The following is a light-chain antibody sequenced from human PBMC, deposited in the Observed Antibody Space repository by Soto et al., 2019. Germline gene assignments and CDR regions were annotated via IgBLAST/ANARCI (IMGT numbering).Light chain of an antibody. Sequence: QSVLTQPPSASGTPGQRVPISCSGSSSNIGDNSAYWFQQLPGTAPKLLIYRSTQRPSGVPDRFSGSKSGTSASLASSGLRSEDEADYYCAAWDGSLSAWVFGGGTKRTVL. CDR3: AAWDGSLSAWV. J-gene: IGLJ3*02. V-gene: IGLV1-47*01. CDR2: RST. CDR1: SSNIGDNS.